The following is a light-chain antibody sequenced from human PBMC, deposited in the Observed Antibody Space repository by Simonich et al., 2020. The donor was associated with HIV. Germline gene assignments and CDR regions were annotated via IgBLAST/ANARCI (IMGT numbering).Light chain of an antibody. CDR1: QRVSSY. Sequence: ELVLTQSPATLSLSPGERATLSCRASQRVSSYLAWYQHKPGQAPRLLIYAASNRATGIPARFRCSGSVTDFTRTISSLEPEDFAVYYCQQRSNWPPTFGQGTKLEIK. V-gene: IGKV3-11*01. J-gene: IGKJ2*01. CDR3: QQRSNWPPT. CDR2: AAS.